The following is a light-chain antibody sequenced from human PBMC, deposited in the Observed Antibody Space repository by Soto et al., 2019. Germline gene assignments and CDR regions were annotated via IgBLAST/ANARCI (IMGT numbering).Light chain of an antibody. CDR1: SSDVGAYNY. Sequence: QSALTQPPSASGSPGQSVTISCTGTSSDVGAYNYVSWYQQHPGKAPKLMIYEVTKRPSGVPARFSGSKSGNTASLTVSGLQAEDEADYYCCSYAGSSTYVIFGGGTKLTVL. CDR3: CSYAGSSTYVI. CDR2: EVT. J-gene: IGLJ2*01. V-gene: IGLV2-8*01.